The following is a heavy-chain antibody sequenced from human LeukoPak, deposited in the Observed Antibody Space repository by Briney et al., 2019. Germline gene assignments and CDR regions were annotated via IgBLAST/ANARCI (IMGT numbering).Heavy chain of an antibody. CDR2: IYHSGST. CDR3: ARGSSDILSYFDY. V-gene: IGHV4-30-2*01. D-gene: IGHD3-9*01. J-gene: IGHJ4*02. Sequence: PSETLSLTCAVSGGSISSGGYSWSWIRQPPGKGLEWIGYIYHSGSTYYNPSLESRVTISVDRSKNQFSLKLSSVTAADTAVYYCARGSSDILSYFDYWGQGTLVTVSS. CDR1: GGSISSGGYS.